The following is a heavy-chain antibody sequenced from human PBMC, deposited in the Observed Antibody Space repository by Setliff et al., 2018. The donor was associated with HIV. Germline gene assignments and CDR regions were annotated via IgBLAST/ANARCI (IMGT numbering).Heavy chain of an antibody. V-gene: IGHV4-4*02. J-gene: IGHJ4*02. CDR1: GDSISNNNW. Sequence: SETLSLTCAVSGDSISNNNWWSWVRQPPGKGLEWIGEIYHSGSSNYNPSLKSRVTISVDTSENQFSVKLSSVTAADTAVYYCARQGAVTGHSFDYWGQGALVTVSS. CDR3: ARQGAVTGHSFDY. CDR2: IYHSGSS. D-gene: IGHD6-19*01.